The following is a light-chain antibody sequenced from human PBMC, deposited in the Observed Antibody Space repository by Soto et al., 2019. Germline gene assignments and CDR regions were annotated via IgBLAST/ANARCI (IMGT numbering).Light chain of an antibody. Sequence: QSALTQPPSVSGSPGQSVTISCTGTSSDVGSYNRVSWYQQPPGTAPKLMIYEVSNRPSGVPDRFSGSKSGNTASLTISGRKGEDEADYYCSSYTSSSTHVVFGGGTKLTVL. CDR2: EVS. CDR1: SSDVGSYNR. CDR3: SSYTSSSTHVV. J-gene: IGLJ2*01. V-gene: IGLV2-18*02.